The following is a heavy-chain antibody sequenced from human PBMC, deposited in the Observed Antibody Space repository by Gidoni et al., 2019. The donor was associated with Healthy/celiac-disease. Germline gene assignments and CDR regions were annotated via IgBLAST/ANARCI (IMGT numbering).Heavy chain of an antibody. V-gene: IGHV3-7*01. CDR3: ARSSDFSR. D-gene: IGHD2-2*01. CDR2: INYNGSEN. J-gene: IGHJ4*02. CDR1: GFTFTSYW. Sequence: EVQLVESGGGLVQPGGSLRLSCAASGFTFTSYWMSWVRQAPGKGLEWVANINYNGSENYYADSVQGRFTVSRDNAKNSLYLQMNRLRAEDTAVYYCARSSDFSRWGQGTLVTVSS.